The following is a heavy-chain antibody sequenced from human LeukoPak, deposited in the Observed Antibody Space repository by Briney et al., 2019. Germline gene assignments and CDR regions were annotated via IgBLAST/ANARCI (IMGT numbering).Heavy chain of an antibody. CDR2: IYYSGST. CDR3: ARGKRGGQQLVWGYFDY. J-gene: IGHJ4*02. CDR1: GGSISGDYY. Sequence: SETLSLTCTVSGGSISGDYYWSWIRQPPGKGLEWIGYIYYSGSTYYNPSLKSRVTISVDTSKNQFSLKLSSVTAADTAVYYCARGKRGGQQLVWGYFDYWGQGTLVTVSS. D-gene: IGHD6-13*01. V-gene: IGHV4-30-4*01.